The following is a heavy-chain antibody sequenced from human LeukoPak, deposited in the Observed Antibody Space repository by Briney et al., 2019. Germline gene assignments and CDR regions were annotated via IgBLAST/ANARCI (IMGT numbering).Heavy chain of an antibody. CDR1: GGSISSSSYY. V-gene: IGHV4-39*07. Sequence: SETLSLTCTVSGGSISSSSYYWGWIRQPPGKGLEWIGSIYYSGSTYYNPSLKSRVTISVDTSKNQFSLKLSSVTAADTAVYYCARGRQHYYYYGMDVWGQGTTVTVSS. J-gene: IGHJ6*02. CDR3: ARGRQHYYYYGMDV. CDR2: IYYSGST.